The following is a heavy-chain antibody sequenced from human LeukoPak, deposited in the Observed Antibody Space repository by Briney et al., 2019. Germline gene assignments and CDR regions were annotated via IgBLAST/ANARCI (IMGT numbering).Heavy chain of an antibody. Sequence: GGSLRLSCAASGFTFNSYAFNWVRQAPGKGLEWVSAISGSGGSTYYADSVKGRFTISRDNSKNTLYLQMNSLRAEDTAVYYCARTITMIVVVITYYFDYWGQGTLVTVSS. V-gene: IGHV3-23*01. CDR2: ISGSGGST. J-gene: IGHJ4*02. CDR3: ARTITMIVVVITYYFDY. CDR1: GFTFNSYA. D-gene: IGHD3-22*01.